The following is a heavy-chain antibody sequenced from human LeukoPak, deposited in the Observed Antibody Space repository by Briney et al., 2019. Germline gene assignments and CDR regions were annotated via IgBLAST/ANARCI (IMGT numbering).Heavy chain of an antibody. CDR2: IYYSGST. V-gene: IGHV4-59*01. J-gene: IGHJ6*02. CDR3: ACAPYYYYGMDV. Sequence: SETLSLTCTVSGGSISSYYWSWIRQPPGKGLEWIGYIYYSGSTNYNPSLKSRVTISVDASKNQFSLKLTSVTAADTAVYYCACAPYYYYGMDVWGQGTTVTVSS. CDR1: GGSISSYY.